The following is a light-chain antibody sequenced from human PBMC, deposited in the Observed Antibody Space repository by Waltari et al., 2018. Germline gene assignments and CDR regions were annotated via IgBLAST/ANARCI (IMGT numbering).Light chain of an antibody. CDR3: QQYNSYPWT. CDR1: QSISSW. V-gene: IGKV1-5*03. CDR2: KAS. J-gene: IGKJ1*01. Sequence: DIQMTQSPSTLSASVADRFTITCPASQSISSWFACYQQKPGKAPKLLIYKASSLESGVPSRFSGSGSGTEFTLTISSLQPDDFATYYCQQYNSYPWTFGQGTKVEIK.